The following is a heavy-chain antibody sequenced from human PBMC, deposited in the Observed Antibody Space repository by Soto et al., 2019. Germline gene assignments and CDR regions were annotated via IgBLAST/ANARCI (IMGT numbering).Heavy chain of an antibody. Sequence: HVQLQESGPGLVKPSQTLSLTCTVSGGSISSGDYYWSWIRQPPGKGLEWIGYIYYSGSTDYNPSLKSRVTISVDTSKNQFSLKLSSVTAADTAVYYCARGDGGYGLYYFDYWGQGTLVTVSS. J-gene: IGHJ4*02. CDR1: GGSISSGDYY. CDR3: ARGDGGYGLYYFDY. V-gene: IGHV4-30-4*01. CDR2: IYYSGST. D-gene: IGHD5-12*01.